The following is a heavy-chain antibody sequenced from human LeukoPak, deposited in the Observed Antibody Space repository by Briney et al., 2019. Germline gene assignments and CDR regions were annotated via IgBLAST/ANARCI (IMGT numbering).Heavy chain of an antibody. V-gene: IGHV1-69*04. J-gene: IGHJ6*03. CDR1: GGTFSSYA. D-gene: IGHD1/OR15-1a*01. Sequence: AASVKVSCKASGGTFSSYAISWVRQAPGQGLEWMGRIIPILGIANYAQKFQGRVTITADKSTSTAYMELSSLRSEDTAVYYCARTAPGTSLGGYYYYMDVWGKGTTVTVS. CDR2: IIPILGIA. CDR3: ARTAPGTSLGGYYYYMDV.